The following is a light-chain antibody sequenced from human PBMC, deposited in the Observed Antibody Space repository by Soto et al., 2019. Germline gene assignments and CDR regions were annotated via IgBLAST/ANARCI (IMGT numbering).Light chain of an antibody. CDR3: QQYDYSRT. J-gene: IGKJ1*01. CDR1: HSISTS. Sequence: DIQMTQSPSTLSASVGDRVTITCRASHSISTSLAWYQQKPGRALRLLIYDVSNLETGVPSRFSGSGSGTEFTLTITSLQPEDFAIYYCQQYDYSRTFGQGTKVDIK. CDR2: DVS. V-gene: IGKV1-5*01.